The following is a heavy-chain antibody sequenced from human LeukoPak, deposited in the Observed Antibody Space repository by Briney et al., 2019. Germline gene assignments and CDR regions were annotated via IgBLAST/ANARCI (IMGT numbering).Heavy chain of an antibody. CDR3: ARPDGPTPRYSSGRYAFDI. D-gene: IGHD6-19*01. J-gene: IGHJ3*02. V-gene: IGHV4-31*03. CDR2: IYYSGST. CDR1: GGSISSGGYY. Sequence: PSETLSLTCTVSGGSISSGGYYWSWIRQHPGKGLEWIGYIYYSGSTYYNPSLKSRVTISVDTSKNQFSLKLSSVTAADTAVYYCARPDGPTPRYSSGRYAFDIWGQGTMVTVSS.